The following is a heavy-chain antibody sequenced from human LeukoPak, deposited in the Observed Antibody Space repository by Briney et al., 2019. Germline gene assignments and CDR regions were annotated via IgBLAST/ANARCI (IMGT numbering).Heavy chain of an antibody. Sequence: GGSLILSCAASGFTFSTYSMNWVRQAPGEGLEWVSSISGSSSYTFYADSVRGRFTISRDNAKNSLYLQMNSLRAEDTAVYYCARGTTGGYSPSHWGQGTLVTVSS. CDR1: GFTFSTYS. D-gene: IGHD5-12*01. V-gene: IGHV3-21*01. CDR3: ARGTTGGYSPSH. CDR2: ISGSSSYT. J-gene: IGHJ4*02.